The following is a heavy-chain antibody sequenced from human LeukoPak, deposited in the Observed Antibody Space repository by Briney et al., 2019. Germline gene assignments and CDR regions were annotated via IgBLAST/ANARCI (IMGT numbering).Heavy chain of an antibody. Sequence: ASVKVSCKASGYTFTSYAMHWVRQAPGQRLEWMGWINAGNGNTKYSQKFQGRVTITRDTSASTAYMELSSLRSEDTAVYYCARGRMITSTSRDWFDPWGQGTLVTVSS. CDR2: INAGNGNT. D-gene: IGHD3-16*01. CDR3: ARGRMITSTSRDWFDP. J-gene: IGHJ5*02. CDR1: GYTFTSYA. V-gene: IGHV1-3*01.